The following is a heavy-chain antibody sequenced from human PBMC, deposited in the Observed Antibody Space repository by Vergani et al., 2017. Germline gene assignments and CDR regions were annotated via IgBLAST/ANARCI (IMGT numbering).Heavy chain of an antibody. Sequence: QLQLQESGSGLVKPSQTLFLTCAVSGYSITNGGFSWNWIRQPPGKGPEWIGYIFPSGNSDYNPSLKNRVSLSLDQSKNQFSLKVTSVTAADTAVYFCAKQXPGSGWYPGDFDDWGQGTLVTVSS. V-gene: IGHV4-30-2*01. CDR2: IFPSGNS. D-gene: IGHD6-19*01. CDR3: AKQXPGSGWYPGDFDD. J-gene: IGHJ4*02. CDR1: GYSITNGGFS.